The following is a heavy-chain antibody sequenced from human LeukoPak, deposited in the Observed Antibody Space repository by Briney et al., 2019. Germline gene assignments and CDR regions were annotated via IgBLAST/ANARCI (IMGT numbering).Heavy chain of an antibody. CDR3: ARDLRTISTSRRVIANWFDP. Sequence: XSVKVSCKASGYTFTGYYLHWVRQAPAQGREWMGWINPNSGGTNYAQKFQGKVTMTRDTAISTAYMDLSRLTSDETAVYYCARDLRTISTSRRVIANWFDPWGQGTLVTVSS. V-gene: IGHV1-2*02. CDR1: GYTFTGYY. CDR2: INPNSGGT. J-gene: IGHJ5*02. D-gene: IGHD3-3*02.